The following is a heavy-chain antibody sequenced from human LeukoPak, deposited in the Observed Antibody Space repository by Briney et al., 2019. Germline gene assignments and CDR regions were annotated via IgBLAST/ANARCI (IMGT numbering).Heavy chain of an antibody. V-gene: IGHV4-59*01. J-gene: IGHJ5*02. CDR1: GGSISSNY. CDR2: IFYSGNT. Sequence: SETLSLTCTVSGGSISSNYWSWIRQPPGKGLEWIGYIFYSGNTNYNPSLMSRVTISVDTSKKQFSLNLNSVTAADTAVYYCARGGYMSNWFEHWGQGTPVTVSS. CDR3: ARGGYMSNWFEH. D-gene: IGHD5-12*01.